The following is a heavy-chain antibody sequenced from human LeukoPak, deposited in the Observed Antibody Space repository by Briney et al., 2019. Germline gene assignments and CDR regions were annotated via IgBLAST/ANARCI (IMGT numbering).Heavy chain of an antibody. J-gene: IGHJ4*02. D-gene: IGHD3-22*01. Sequence: PSETLSLTCAVYGGSFSGYYWSWIRQPPGKGLEWIGEINHSGSTNYNPSLKSRVTISADTSKNQFSLKLSSVTAADTAVYYCARGPRHYYYDSSGYYFWGQGTLVTVSS. V-gene: IGHV4-34*01. CDR3: ARGPRHYYYDSSGYYF. CDR2: INHSGST. CDR1: GGSFSGYY.